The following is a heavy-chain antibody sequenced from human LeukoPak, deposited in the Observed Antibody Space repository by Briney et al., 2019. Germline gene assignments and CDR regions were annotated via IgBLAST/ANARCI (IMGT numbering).Heavy chain of an antibody. Sequence: SGGSLRLSCAASGFTFSSYAMHWVRQAPGKGLEYVSAISSNGGSTYYANSVKGRFTISRDNSKNTLYLQMHSLRAEDTAVYYCARGPNYDILTGWRKTHNAFDIWGQGTMVTVSS. V-gene: IGHV3-64*01. CDR2: ISSNGGST. J-gene: IGHJ3*02. CDR1: GFTFSSYA. CDR3: ARGPNYDILTGWRKTHNAFDI. D-gene: IGHD3-9*01.